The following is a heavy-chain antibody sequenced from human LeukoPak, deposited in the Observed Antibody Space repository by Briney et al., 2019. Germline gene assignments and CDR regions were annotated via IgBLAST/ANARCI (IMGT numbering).Heavy chain of an antibody. Sequence: GGSLRLSCAASGFTFSSYFMNWVRQAPGQGLEWVANIKPDETATHYVDSVKGRFTISRDNAKDSLFLQMTSLRAEDTALYYCARGLDYSFDSWGQGTLVTVSS. J-gene: IGHJ4*02. D-gene: IGHD3-9*01. V-gene: IGHV3-7*01. CDR2: IKPDETAT. CDR3: ARGLDYSFDS. CDR1: GFTFSSYF.